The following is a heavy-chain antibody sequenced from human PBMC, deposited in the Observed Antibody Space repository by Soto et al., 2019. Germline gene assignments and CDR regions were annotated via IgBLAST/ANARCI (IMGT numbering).Heavy chain of an antibody. J-gene: IGHJ6*03. CDR3: AGGVSIVVAKRRLMDV. CDR2: IYYSGST. CDR1: GGSISSGDYY. D-gene: IGHD3-22*01. Sequence: SETLSLTCTVSGGSISSGDYYWSWIRQPPGKGLEWIGYIYYSGSTYYNPSLKSRVTISVDTSKNQFSLKLSSVTAADTAVYYCAGGVSIVVAKRRLMDVWGKGTTVTVSS. V-gene: IGHV4-30-4*01.